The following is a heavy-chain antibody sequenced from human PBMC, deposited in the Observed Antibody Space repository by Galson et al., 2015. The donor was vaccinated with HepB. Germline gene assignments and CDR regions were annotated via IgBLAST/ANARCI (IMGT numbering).Heavy chain of an antibody. CDR2: IYYSGST. J-gene: IGHJ5*02. Sequence: SETLSLTCTVSGGSISGHYWSWIRQPPGKGLEWIGYIYYSGSTNYNPSLKSRVTISVDTSKNQFSLKLSSVTAADTAVYYCARHDGPFYCGSASCYAYDWFDPWGQGTLVTVSS. V-gene: IGHV4-59*08. CDR3: ARHDGPFYCGSASCYAYDWFDP. CDR1: GGSISGHY. D-gene: IGHD2-2*01.